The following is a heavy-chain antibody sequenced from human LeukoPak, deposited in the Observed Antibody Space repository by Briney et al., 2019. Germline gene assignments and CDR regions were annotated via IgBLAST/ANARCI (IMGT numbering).Heavy chain of an antibody. CDR1: GYTFTSYG. Sequence: GASVKVSCKASGYTFTSYGISWVRQAPGQGLEWMGWISAYNGNTNYAQKLQGRVTMTTDTSTSTAYMELRSLGSDDTAVYYCARDPGPDSLITFDIWGQGTMVTVSS. D-gene: IGHD3-22*01. V-gene: IGHV1-18*01. J-gene: IGHJ3*02. CDR3: ARDPGPDSLITFDI. CDR2: ISAYNGNT.